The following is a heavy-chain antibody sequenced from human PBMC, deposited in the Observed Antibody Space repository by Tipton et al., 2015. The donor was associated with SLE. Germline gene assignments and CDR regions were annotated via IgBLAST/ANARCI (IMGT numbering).Heavy chain of an antibody. CDR3: ARHEGASAFDI. D-gene: IGHD3-16*01. CDR1: GGYIRSYY. J-gene: IGHJ3*02. CDR2: IYYSGST. V-gene: IGHV4-59*08. Sequence: TLSLTCTVSGGYIRSYYWTWIRQPPGKGLEWIGSIYYSGSTNYNPSLKSRVTISVDTSKNQFSLKLSSVTAADTAVYYCARHEGASAFDIWGQGTMVTVSS.